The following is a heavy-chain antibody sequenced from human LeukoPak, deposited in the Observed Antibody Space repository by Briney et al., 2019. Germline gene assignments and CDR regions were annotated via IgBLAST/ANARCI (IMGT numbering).Heavy chain of an antibody. V-gene: IGHV1-2*02. CDR3: ARSLTVGGTDILTGYFDY. D-gene: IGHD3-9*01. Sequence: ASVKVSCKSSGFTFTDEYIHWVRQAPGQGLEWMGWINPNSGGTNYAQKFQGRVTMTRDTSISTAYMELSRLRSDDTAVYYCARSLTVGGTDILTGYFDYWGQGTLVTVSS. CDR2: INPNSGGT. J-gene: IGHJ4*02. CDR1: GFTFTDEY.